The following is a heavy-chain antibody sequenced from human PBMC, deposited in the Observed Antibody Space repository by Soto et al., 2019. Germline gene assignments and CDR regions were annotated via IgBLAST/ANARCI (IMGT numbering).Heavy chain of an antibody. CDR3: AREGITMIVVVPQCFDY. Sequence: GGSLRLSCAASGFTFSSYAMHWVRQAPGKGLEWVAVISYDGSNKYYADSVKGRFTISRDNSKNTLYLQMNSLRAEDTAVYYCAREGITMIVVVPQCFDYWGQGTLVTVSS. D-gene: IGHD3-22*01. J-gene: IGHJ4*02. CDR2: ISYDGSNK. V-gene: IGHV3-30-3*01. CDR1: GFTFSSYA.